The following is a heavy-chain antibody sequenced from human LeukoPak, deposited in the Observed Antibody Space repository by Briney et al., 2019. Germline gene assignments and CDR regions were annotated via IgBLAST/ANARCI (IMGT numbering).Heavy chain of an antibody. J-gene: IGHJ4*02. CDR1: GFTVSSNY. CDR2: ISGSGGST. CDR3: AKDPTPPTYCGGDCYGY. Sequence: GGSLRLSCAASGFTVSSNYMSWVRQAPGKGLEWVSAISGSGGSTYYADSVKGRFTTSRDNSKNTLYLQMNSLRAEDTAVYYCAKDPTPPTYCGGDCYGYWGQGTLVTVSS. V-gene: IGHV3-23*01. D-gene: IGHD2-21*01.